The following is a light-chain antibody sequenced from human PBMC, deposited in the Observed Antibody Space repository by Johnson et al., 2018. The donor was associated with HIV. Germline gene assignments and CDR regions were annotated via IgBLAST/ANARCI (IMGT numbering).Light chain of an antibody. Sequence: QSVLTQPPSASGTPVQRVTISCSGSSSNIGSNTVNWYQQLPGTAPKLLIYSNNQRPSGVPDRFSGSKSGTSASLAISGLQSEDEADYYCGTWDSSLRAGFFGTGTKVTVL. J-gene: IGLJ1*01. V-gene: IGLV1-44*01. CDR2: SNN. CDR3: GTWDSSLRAGF. CDR1: SSNIGSNT.